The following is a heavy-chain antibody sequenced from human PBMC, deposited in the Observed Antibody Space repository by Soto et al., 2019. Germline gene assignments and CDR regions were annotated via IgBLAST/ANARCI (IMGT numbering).Heavy chain of an antibody. J-gene: IGHJ4*02. Sequence: VQLVESGGGVVQPGRSLRLSCAASGFTFRDYAMTWVRQAPGKGLECVSGIYGSGGGIQYADSVKGRFTISRDNYRNTLYLQMNSLRDEDTAVYYCAKDLVSGDGLWLMDEWGQGTPVTVSP. D-gene: IGHD2-21*02. V-gene: IGHV3-23*04. CDR3: AKDLVSGDGLWLMDE. CDR1: GFTFRDYA. CDR2: IYGSGGGI.